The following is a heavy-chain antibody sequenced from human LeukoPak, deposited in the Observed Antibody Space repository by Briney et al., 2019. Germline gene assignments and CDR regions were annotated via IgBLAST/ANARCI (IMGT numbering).Heavy chain of an antibody. CDR1: GFTFSIYA. CDR2: ISGSGGST. CDR3: AKSDCSGGSCYENY. Sequence: GGSLRLSCAASGFTFSIYAMSWVRQAPGKGLEWVSAISGSGGSTYYADSVKGRSTISRDNSKNTLYLQMNSLRAEDTAVYYCAKSDCSGGSCYENYWGQGTLVTVSS. V-gene: IGHV3-23*01. D-gene: IGHD2-15*01. J-gene: IGHJ4*02.